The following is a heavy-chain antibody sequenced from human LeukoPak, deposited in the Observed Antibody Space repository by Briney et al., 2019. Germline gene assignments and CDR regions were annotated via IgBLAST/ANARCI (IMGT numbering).Heavy chain of an antibody. J-gene: IGHJ4*02. V-gene: IGHV3-9*01. Sequence: PGGSLRLSCAPSGFTFDDYAMRWVRQAPGKGLEWVSGISVNSSSIGYADSVKGRLTISRDNAKNSMYLQMNSLRAEDTALYYCAKAPCGSAGGDYYFDYWGQGNLVTVSS. CDR1: GFTFDDYA. D-gene: IGHD3-16*01. CDR3: AKAPCGSAGGDYYFDY. CDR2: ISVNSSSI.